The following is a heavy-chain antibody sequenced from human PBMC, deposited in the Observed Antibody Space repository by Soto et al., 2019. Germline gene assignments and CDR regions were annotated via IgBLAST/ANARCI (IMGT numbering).Heavy chain of an antibody. CDR1: GYTFTSYG. V-gene: IGHV1-18*04. CDR3: ASDPQIFDY. Sequence: QVQLVQSGAEVKKPGASVKVSCKASGYTFTSYGISWVRQAPGQGLEWMGWISAYNGNTKYAQKFQGRVTMTTDTSTITADMELRSLRADDTAVYCCASDPQIFDYWGQGTLVTVSS. J-gene: IGHJ4*02. CDR2: ISAYNGNT.